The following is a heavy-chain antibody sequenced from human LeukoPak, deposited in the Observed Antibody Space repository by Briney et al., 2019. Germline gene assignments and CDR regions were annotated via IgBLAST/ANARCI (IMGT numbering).Heavy chain of an antibody. CDR1: GFTFSSYW. CDR2: IKRDGSIT. J-gene: IGHJ3*02. CDR3: ARVGAVAGVMDI. V-gene: IGHV3-74*01. Sequence: GGSLRLSCAASGFTFSSYWMHWVRQAPGEGLVWVSRIKRDGSITNYADSVKGRFTISRDNAKNTLYLQMNSLRAEDTAVYFCARVGAVAGVMDIWGQGTMVTVSS. D-gene: IGHD6-19*01.